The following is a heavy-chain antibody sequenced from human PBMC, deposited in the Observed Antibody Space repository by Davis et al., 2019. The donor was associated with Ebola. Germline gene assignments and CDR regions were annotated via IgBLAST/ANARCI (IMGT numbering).Heavy chain of an antibody. CDR2: ISAYNGNT. D-gene: IGHD2-2*01. V-gene: IGHV1-18*01. Sequence: ASVKVSCKASGGTFSSYAISWVRQAPGQGLEWMGWISAYNGNTNYAQKLQGRVTMTTDTSTSTAYMELRSLRSDDTAVYYCARGVYCSSTRCYGWFDPWGQGTLVTVSS. CDR3: ARGVYCSSTRCYGWFDP. J-gene: IGHJ5*02. CDR1: GGTFSSYA.